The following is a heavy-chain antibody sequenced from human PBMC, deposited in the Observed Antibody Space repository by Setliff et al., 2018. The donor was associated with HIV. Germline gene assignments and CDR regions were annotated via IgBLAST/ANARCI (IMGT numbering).Heavy chain of an antibody. CDR1: GDTFTTYV. CDR3: AITSRGYSLQRGGAFDI. Sequence: SVKVSCKGSGDTFTTYVVSWVRQAPGQGLEWMGGRTPIFSTTNYAQKFQGRVTITTDESTSRAYMELSSLRSEDTAVYYCAITSRGYSLQRGGAFDIWGQGTLVTVSS. V-gene: IGHV1-69*05. J-gene: IGHJ3*02. CDR2: RTPIFSTT. D-gene: IGHD3-22*01.